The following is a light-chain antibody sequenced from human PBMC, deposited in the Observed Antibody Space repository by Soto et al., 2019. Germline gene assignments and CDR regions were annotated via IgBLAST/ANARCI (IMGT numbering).Light chain of an antibody. Sequence: QSALTQPASVSGSLGQSITLSCTGTSSDVGSYNLVSWYQRHPGKAPKLMIFEVNKRPSGVSDRFSGSKSGNTASLTISGLQAEDEADYYCCSYVSSSTSIFGTGTKLTVL. CDR2: EVN. CDR1: SSDVGSYNL. J-gene: IGLJ1*01. V-gene: IGLV2-23*02. CDR3: CSYVSSSTSI.